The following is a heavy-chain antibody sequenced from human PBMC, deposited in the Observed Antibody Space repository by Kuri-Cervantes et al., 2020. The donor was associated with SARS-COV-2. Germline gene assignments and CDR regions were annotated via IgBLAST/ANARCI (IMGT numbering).Heavy chain of an antibody. CDR1: GFTFSSCS. Sequence: GESLKISCAASGFTFSSCSMNWVRQAPGKGLEWVSSISSSSSYIYYADSVKGRFTISRDNAKNSLYLQMNSLRAEDTAVYYCARDGVTVGKYWGQGTLVTVSS. CDR2: ISSSSSYI. V-gene: IGHV3-21*01. CDR3: ARDGVTVGKY. D-gene: IGHD3-16*01. J-gene: IGHJ4*02.